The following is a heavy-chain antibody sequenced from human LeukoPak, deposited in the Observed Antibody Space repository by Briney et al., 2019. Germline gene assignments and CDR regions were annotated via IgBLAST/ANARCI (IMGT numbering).Heavy chain of an antibody. J-gene: IGHJ4*02. CDR3: ARGCSTTSCYNNYFDY. CDR2: IYTSGST. CDR1: GGSISSYY. V-gene: IGHV4-4*07. D-gene: IGHD2-2*02. Sequence: SETLSLTCTVSGGSISSYYWSWIRQPAGKGLEWIGRIYTSGSTNYNPSLKSRVTISVDTSKNQFSLKLSSMTAADTAVYYCARGCSTTSCYNNYFDYWGQGTLVTVSS.